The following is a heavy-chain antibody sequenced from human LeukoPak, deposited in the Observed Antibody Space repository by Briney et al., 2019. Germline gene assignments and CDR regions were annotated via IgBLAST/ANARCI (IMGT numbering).Heavy chain of an antibody. CDR2: IKSKSDGETR. J-gene: IGHJ2*01. CDR1: GFTLSNAW. D-gene: IGHD6-19*01. Sequence: GGSLRLSCAASGFTLSNAWMNWVRQAPGKGLEWVGLIKSKSDGETRDYAAPVKGRFTISRDDSKNTLYLQMNSLKTEDTAVYYCTTVLGPPRLIAVADHASLWGRGTLVTVSS. V-gene: IGHV3-15*01. CDR3: TTVLGPPRLIAVADHASL.